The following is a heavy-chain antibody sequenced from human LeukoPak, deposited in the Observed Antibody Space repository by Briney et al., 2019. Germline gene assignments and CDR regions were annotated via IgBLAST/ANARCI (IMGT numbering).Heavy chain of an antibody. D-gene: IGHD1-14*01. CDR3: ARRVSTTHAFDI. Sequence: PGESLKISCKGSGYSFTSYWIGWVRLLPGKGLEWMGTIYPGDSDPRYSPSFQGQVTISADKSITTAYLQWSSLKASDTAMYYCARRVSTTHAFDIWGQGTMVTVSS. V-gene: IGHV5-51*01. CDR1: GYSFTSYW. CDR2: IYPGDSDP. J-gene: IGHJ3*02.